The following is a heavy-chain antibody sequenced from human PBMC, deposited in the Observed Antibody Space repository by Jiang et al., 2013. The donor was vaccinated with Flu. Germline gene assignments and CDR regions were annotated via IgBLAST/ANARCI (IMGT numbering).Heavy chain of an antibody. CDR2: INTNTGNP. V-gene: IGHV7-4-1*02. CDR3: ARDTPMIVVVDSNDYYYYYGMDV. J-gene: IGHJ6*02. D-gene: IGHD3-22*01. CDR1: GYTFTSYA. Sequence: GYTFTSYAMNWVRQAPGQGLEWMGWINTNTGNPTYAQGFTGRFVFSLDTSVSTAYLQISSLKAEDTAVYYCARDTPMIVVVDSNDYYYYYGMDVWGQGTTVTVSS.